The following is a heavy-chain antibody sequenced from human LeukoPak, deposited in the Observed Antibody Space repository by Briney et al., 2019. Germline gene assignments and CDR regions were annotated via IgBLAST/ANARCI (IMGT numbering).Heavy chain of an antibody. J-gene: IGHJ6*02. CDR3: ARDIGYCSSTSCYWHYYHGMDV. D-gene: IGHD2-2*03. V-gene: IGHV3-11*01. CDR1: GFTFSDYY. Sequence: GGSLRLSCAASGFTFSDYYMSWIRQAPGKGLEWVSYISSSGSTIYYADSVKGRFTISRDNAKNSLYLQMNSLRAEDTAVYYCARDIGYCSSTSCYWHYYHGMDVWGQGTTVTVSS. CDR2: ISSSGSTI.